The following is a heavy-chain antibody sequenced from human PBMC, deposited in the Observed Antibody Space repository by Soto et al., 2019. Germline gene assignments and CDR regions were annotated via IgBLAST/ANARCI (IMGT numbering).Heavy chain of an antibody. V-gene: IGHV3-43*01. CDR3: AKDIAYGDYSLYRWNGMDV. J-gene: IGHJ6*02. CDR1: GFTFDDYT. D-gene: IGHD4-17*01. Sequence: GGSLRLSCAASGFTFDDYTMHWVRQAPGKGLEWVSLISWDGGSTYYADSVKGRFTISRDNSKNSLYLQMNSLRTEDTALYYCAKDIAYGDYSLYRWNGMDVWGQGTTVTVSS. CDR2: ISWDGGST.